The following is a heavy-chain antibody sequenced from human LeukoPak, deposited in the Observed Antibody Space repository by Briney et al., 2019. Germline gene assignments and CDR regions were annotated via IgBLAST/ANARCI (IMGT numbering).Heavy chain of an antibody. CDR2: IHPNSGGS. Sequence: ASVKVSCKASGYTFIDYYMHWVRQAPGQGPEWMGWIHPNSGGSDSAQKFQGRVTMTRDTSISTAYMELSRLRSDDTAVYYCARVHPMVRGVVNGWFDSWGQGTLVTVSS. D-gene: IGHD3-10*01. J-gene: IGHJ5*01. CDR1: GYTFIDYY. CDR3: ARVHPMVRGVVNGWFDS. V-gene: IGHV1-2*02.